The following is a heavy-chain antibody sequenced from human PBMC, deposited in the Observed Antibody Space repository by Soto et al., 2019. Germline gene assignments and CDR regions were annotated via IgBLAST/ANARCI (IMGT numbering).Heavy chain of an antibody. Sequence: ASVKVSCKASGNTFTSYAMHWVRQAPGQRLEWMGWINTGNGNTKYSRKFQGRVTITRDTSASTVYMELGSLRSEDTAVYYCARVLGGYYDSSGSQYAEYFQHWGQGTLVTVSS. J-gene: IGHJ1*01. V-gene: IGHV1-3*04. D-gene: IGHD3-22*01. CDR3: ARVLGGYYDSSGSQYAEYFQH. CDR1: GNTFTSYA. CDR2: INTGNGNT.